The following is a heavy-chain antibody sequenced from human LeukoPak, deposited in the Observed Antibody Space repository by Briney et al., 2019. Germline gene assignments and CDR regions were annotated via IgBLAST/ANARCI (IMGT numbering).Heavy chain of an antibody. CDR1: GGSFSGYY. CDR3: ARDGSSIFGVVIIRRSWFDP. V-gene: IGHV4-34*01. CDR2: INHSGST. Sequence: SETLSLTCAVYGGSFSGYYWSWIRQPPGKGLEWIGEINHSGSTNYNPSLKSRVTLSVDTSKNQFSLKLSSVTAADTAVYYCARDGSSIFGVVIIRRSWFDPWGQGTLVTVSS. J-gene: IGHJ5*02. D-gene: IGHD3-3*01.